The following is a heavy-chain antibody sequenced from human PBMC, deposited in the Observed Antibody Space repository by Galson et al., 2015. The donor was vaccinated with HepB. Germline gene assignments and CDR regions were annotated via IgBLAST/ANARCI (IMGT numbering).Heavy chain of an antibody. CDR1: GFTVSSNY. V-gene: IGHV3-53*01. CDR3: ARAGRAVSSFRGLGY. D-gene: IGHD1-26*01. CDR2: IYSDGRT. Sequence: SLRLSCAASGFTVSSNYMSWVRQTPGKGLEWVSIIYSDGRTYYADSVRGRFSISRDNSKDTVYLQMNSLRAEDTAMYYCARAGRAVSSFRGLGYWGQGTLVTVSS. J-gene: IGHJ4*02.